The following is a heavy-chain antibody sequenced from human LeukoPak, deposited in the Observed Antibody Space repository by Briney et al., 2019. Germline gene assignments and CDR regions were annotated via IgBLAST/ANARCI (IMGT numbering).Heavy chain of an antibody. D-gene: IGHD3-9*01. CDR1: GGTFNNYA. CDR2: IIPIFDTA. V-gene: IGHV1-69*01. CDR3: ARFSLPRYDILTGYRAYYYYMDV. J-gene: IGHJ6*03. Sequence: ASVKVSCKASGGTFNNYAFSWVRQAPGQGLEWMGGIIPIFDTAHYAQKFQGRVTITADESTSTAYMELRSLRSDDTAVYYCARFSLPRYDILTGYRAYYYYMDVWGKGTTVTVSS.